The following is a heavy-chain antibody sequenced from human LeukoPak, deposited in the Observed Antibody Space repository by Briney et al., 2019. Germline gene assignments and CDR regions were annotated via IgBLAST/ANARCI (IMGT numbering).Heavy chain of an antibody. Sequence: GGSLRLSCAASGVMFPSYWMTWVRQAPGKGLEWVANIKQDGSEKYYVDSVKGRFTISRDNAKNSLYLQMNSLRDEDTAVYYCARVVIAANPDAFDIWGQGTMVTVSS. V-gene: IGHV3-7*02. J-gene: IGHJ3*02. CDR3: ARVVIAANPDAFDI. CDR2: IKQDGSEK. CDR1: GVMFPSYW. D-gene: IGHD2-15*01.